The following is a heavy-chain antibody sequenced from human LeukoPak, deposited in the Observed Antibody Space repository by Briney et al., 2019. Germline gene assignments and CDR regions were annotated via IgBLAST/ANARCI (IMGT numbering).Heavy chain of an antibody. V-gene: IGHV3-11*04. CDR1: GFTFSDHY. CDR2: ISSGGSTI. Sequence: GGSLRLSCSASGFTFSDHYMSWLRQAPGKGLDWVSYISSGGSTIYYADSVRGRFTISRDNAKKSLYLQMNSLRAEDTAVYYCARVSCSSTSCPYGIYFDYWGQGTLVTVSS. J-gene: IGHJ4*02. CDR3: ARVSCSSTSCPYGIYFDY. D-gene: IGHD2-2*01.